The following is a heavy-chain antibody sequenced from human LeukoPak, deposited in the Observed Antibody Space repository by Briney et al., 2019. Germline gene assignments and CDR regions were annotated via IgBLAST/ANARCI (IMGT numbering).Heavy chain of an antibody. CDR2: ISSSSSYI. Sequence: GGSLRLSCAASGFTFGSYSMNWVRQAPGKGLEWVSSISSSSSYIYYADSVKGRFTISRDNAKNSLYLQMNSLRAEDTAVYYCATNNDIVVVPAAMKVGGFFDYWGQGTLVTVSS. CDR1: GFTFGSYS. J-gene: IGHJ4*02. V-gene: IGHV3-21*01. CDR3: ATNNDIVVVPAAMKVGGFFDY. D-gene: IGHD2-2*01.